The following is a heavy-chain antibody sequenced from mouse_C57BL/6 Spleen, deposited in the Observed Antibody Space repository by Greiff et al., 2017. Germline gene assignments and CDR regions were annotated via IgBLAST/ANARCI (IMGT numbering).Heavy chain of an antibody. V-gene: IGHV1-74*01. D-gene: IGHD1-1*01. CDR3: AIDYGSTYVDY. J-gene: IGHJ2*01. CDR2: IHPSDSDT. CDR1: GYTFTSYW. Sequence: QVQLQQPGAELVKPGASVKVSCKASGYTFTSYWMHWVKQRPGQGLEWIGRIHPSDSDTNYNQKFKGKATLTVDKSSSTAYIQLSSRTSEDSAVYYCAIDYGSTYVDYWGQGTTLTVSS.